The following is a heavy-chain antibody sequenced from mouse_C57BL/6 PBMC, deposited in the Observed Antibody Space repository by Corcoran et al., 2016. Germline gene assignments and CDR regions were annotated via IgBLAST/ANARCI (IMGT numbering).Heavy chain of an antibody. Sequence: EVQLQQSGPELVKPGASVKISCKASGYTFTDYYMNWVKQSHGKSLEWIGDINPNNGGTSYNQKFKGKATLTVDKSSSTAYMELRSLTSEDSAVYYCARKGYGSSYPAWFAYWGQGTLVTVSA. J-gene: IGHJ3*01. CDR2: INPNNGGT. CDR3: ARKGYGSSYPAWFAY. CDR1: GYTFTDYY. V-gene: IGHV1-26*01. D-gene: IGHD1-1*01.